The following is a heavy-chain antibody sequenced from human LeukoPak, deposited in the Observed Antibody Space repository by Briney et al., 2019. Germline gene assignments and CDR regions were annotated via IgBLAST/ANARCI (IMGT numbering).Heavy chain of an antibody. D-gene: IGHD5-12*01. CDR3: ARDRPAYSCYDPGY. CDR2: ISAYNGNT. J-gene: IGHJ4*02. CDR1: GYTFTSYG. Sequence: ASVKVSCKPSGYTFTSYGISWVRQAPGQGLEWMGWISAYNGNTNYAQKLQGRVTMTTDTTPSTAYMELRSLISDDTAVYYCARDRPAYSCYDPGYWGQGTLVTVSS. V-gene: IGHV1-18*01.